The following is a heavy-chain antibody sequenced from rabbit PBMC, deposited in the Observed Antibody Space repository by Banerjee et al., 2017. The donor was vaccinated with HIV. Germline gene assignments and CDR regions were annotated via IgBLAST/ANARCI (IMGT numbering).Heavy chain of an antibody. V-gene: IGHV1S40*01. CDR3: ARKFAGSRDL. CDR2: INTGSSGST. D-gene: IGHD4-2*01. Sequence: QSLEESGGDLVKPGASLTLTCTASGFSFSSSYYMCWVRQAPGKGLEWIGCINTGSSGSTNYASWAKGRFTISKTSSTTVTLQMTSLTAADTATYFCARKFAGSRDLWGPGTLVTVS. J-gene: IGHJ4*01. CDR1: GFSFSSSYY.